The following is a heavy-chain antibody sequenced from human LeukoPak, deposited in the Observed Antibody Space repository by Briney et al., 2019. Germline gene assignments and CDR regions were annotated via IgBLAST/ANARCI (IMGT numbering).Heavy chain of an antibody. CDR2: IRHDESDK. Sequence: GGSLRLSCAASGFTFSTYGMHWLRQAPGKGLEWVAFIRHDESDKYYADSVKGRFTISRDNSKNTLYLQMNSLRPEDTAVYYCTREGDFDYWGQGTLVTVSS. D-gene: IGHD1-26*01. CDR3: TREGDFDY. V-gene: IGHV3-30*02. CDR1: GFTFSTYG. J-gene: IGHJ4*02.